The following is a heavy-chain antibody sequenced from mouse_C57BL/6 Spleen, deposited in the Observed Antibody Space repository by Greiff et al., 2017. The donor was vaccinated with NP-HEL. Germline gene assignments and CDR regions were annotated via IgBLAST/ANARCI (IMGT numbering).Heavy chain of an antibody. V-gene: IGHV1-52*01. J-gene: IGHJ1*03. Sequence: QVQLQQPGAELVRPGSSVKLSCKASGYTFTSYWMHWVKQRPIQGLEWIGNIDPSDSETHYNQKFKDKATLTVDKSSSTAYMQLSSLTSEDSAVYYCARRYSNYSHWYFDVWGTGTTVTVSS. CDR2: IDPSDSET. D-gene: IGHD2-5*01. CDR3: ARRYSNYSHWYFDV. CDR1: GYTFTSYW.